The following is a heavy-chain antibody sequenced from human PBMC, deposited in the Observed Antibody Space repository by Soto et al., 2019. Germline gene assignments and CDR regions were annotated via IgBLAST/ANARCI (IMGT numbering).Heavy chain of an antibody. V-gene: IGHV4-61*01. CDR2: IYYSGST. Sequence: QVQLQESGPGLVKPSETLSLTCTVSGGSVSSGSYYWSWILQPPGKGLEWIGYIYYSGSTNYNPSLKSRVTISVDTAKNQFSLKLSSVTAADTAVYYCARDMKQHRYYYYYGMDVWGQGTTVTVSS. D-gene: IGHD6-13*01. CDR3: ARDMKQHRYYYYYGMDV. J-gene: IGHJ6*02. CDR1: GGSVSSGSYY.